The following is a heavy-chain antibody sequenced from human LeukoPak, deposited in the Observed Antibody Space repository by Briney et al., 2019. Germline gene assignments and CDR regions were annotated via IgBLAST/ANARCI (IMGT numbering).Heavy chain of an antibody. CDR2: INPNSGGT. CDR3: AREDSGSHY. Sequence: GASVKVSCKASGYTFTSYGISWVRQAPGQGLEWMGWINPNSGGTNYAQKFQGRVTMTRDTSISTAYMELSRLRSDDTAVYYCAREDSGSHYWGQGTLVTVSS. J-gene: IGHJ4*02. CDR1: GYTFTSYG. D-gene: IGHD1-26*01. V-gene: IGHV1-2*02.